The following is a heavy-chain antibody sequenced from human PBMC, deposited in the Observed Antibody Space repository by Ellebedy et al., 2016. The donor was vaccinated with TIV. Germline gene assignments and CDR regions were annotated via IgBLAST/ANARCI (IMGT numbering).Heavy chain of an antibody. CDR2: INPDGSAE. J-gene: IGHJ4*02. V-gene: IGHV3-7*01. Sequence: GESLKISCAASGITFSQYWMSWVRQAPGKGLEWVAHINPDGSAEYYVDSVKGRFTISRDNAKRSLYLQMNSLRVDDTAVYYCATSRARVYWGQGTLVTVSS. CDR1: GITFSQYW. CDR3: ATSRARVY.